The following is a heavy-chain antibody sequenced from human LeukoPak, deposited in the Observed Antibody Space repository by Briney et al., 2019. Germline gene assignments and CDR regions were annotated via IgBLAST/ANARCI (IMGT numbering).Heavy chain of an antibody. J-gene: IGHJ4*02. D-gene: IGHD1-26*01. Sequence: GGSLRLSCAASGFTFSSYGMHWVRQAPGKGLEWVAFIRYDGSNKYYADSVKGRFTISRDNSKNTLYLQMNSLRAEDTAMYYCARGSGTYYPFDHWGQGTLVTVSS. CDR3: ARGSGTYYPFDH. CDR2: IRYDGSNK. CDR1: GFTFSSYG. V-gene: IGHV3-30*02.